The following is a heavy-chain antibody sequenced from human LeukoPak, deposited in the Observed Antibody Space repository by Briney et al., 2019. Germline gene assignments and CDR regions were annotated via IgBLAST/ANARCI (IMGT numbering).Heavy chain of an antibody. CDR2: ITGGGSGI. CDR1: GFTFSNYA. Sequence: GASLRLSCAASGFTFSNYAMSWVRQAPGKGLEWVSAITGGGSGIYYADSMKSRFTTSRDNSKNTLYLQINSLRAEDTAVYYCAKWGDYDVLTGYYVSDYWGQGTLVTVSS. CDR3: AKWGDYDVLTGYYVSDY. V-gene: IGHV3-23*01. J-gene: IGHJ4*02. D-gene: IGHD3-9*01.